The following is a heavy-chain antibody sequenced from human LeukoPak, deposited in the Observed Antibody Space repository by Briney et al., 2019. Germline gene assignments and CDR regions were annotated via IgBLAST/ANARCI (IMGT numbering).Heavy chain of an antibody. CDR3: ARRGDVVVEAATLYYYGLDV. CDR1: GFTFSSYA. D-gene: IGHD2-2*01. J-gene: IGHJ6*02. V-gene: IGHV3-23*01. Sequence: PGGSLRLSCAASGFTFSSYAMSWVRQAPGKGLEWVSTINNNGGSTYYADSVKGRFTISRDNAKNSLYLQMNSLRADDTAVYYCARRGDVVVEAATLYYYGLDVWGQGTTVTVSS. CDR2: INNNGGST.